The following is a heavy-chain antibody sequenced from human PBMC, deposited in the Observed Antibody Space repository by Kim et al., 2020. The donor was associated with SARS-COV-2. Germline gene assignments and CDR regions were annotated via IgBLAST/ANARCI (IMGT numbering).Heavy chain of an antibody. V-gene: IGHV3-30*18. J-gene: IGHJ3*02. D-gene: IGHD6-13*01. CDR2: ISYDGSNK. CDR1: GFTFSSYG. Sequence: GGSLRLSCAASGFTFSSYGMHWVRQAPGKGLEWVAVISYDGSNKYYADSVKGRFTISRDNSKNTLYLQMNSLRAEDTAVYYCAKIQGGHSSSWGAFDIWGQGTMVTVSS. CDR3: AKIQGGHSSSWGAFDI.